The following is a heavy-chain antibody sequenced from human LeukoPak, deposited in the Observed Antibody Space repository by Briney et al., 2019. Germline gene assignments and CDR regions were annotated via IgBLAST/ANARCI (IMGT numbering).Heavy chain of an antibody. CDR2: ISWNSGSI. J-gene: IGHJ5*02. CDR1: GFTFDDYA. CDR3: ASFPYCSGGSCLRFDP. V-gene: IGHV3-9*01. D-gene: IGHD2-15*01. Sequence: PGGSLRLSCAGSGFTFDDYAMHWVRQAPGKGLEWVSGISWNSGSIGYADSVKGRFTISRDNAKNSLYLQMNSLRAEDTAVYYCASFPYCSGGSCLRFDPWGQGTLVTVSS.